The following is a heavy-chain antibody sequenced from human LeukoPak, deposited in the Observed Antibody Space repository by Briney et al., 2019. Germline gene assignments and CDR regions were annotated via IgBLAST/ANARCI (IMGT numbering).Heavy chain of an antibody. Sequence: GGSLRLSCAASGFTFSSYAMSWVRQAPGKGLEWVSAISGNSGSTYYADSVKGRFTISRDNAKSTLYLQMNSLRAEDTAVYYCSSRLFDWGQGTLVTVSS. D-gene: IGHD6-25*01. CDR2: ISGNSGST. CDR1: GFTFSSYA. CDR3: SSRLFD. J-gene: IGHJ4*02. V-gene: IGHV3-23*01.